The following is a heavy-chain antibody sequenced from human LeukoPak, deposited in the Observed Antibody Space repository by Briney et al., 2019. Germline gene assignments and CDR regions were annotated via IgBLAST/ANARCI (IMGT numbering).Heavy chain of an antibody. CDR3: ARGPGYSSSWFEYFQH. Sequence: GGSLRLSCAASGFTLSSYWMSWVRQAPGKGLEWVANIKQDGSEKYYVDSVKGRFTISRDNAKNSLYLQMNSLRAEDTAVCYCARGPGYSSSWFEYFQHWGQGTLVTVSS. J-gene: IGHJ1*01. D-gene: IGHD6-13*01. CDR2: IKQDGSEK. CDR1: GFTLSSYW. V-gene: IGHV3-7*01.